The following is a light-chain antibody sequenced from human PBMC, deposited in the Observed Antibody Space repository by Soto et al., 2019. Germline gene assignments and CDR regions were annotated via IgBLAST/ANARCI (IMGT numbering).Light chain of an antibody. V-gene: IGLV2-23*01. CDR3: CSYAGSTTQTYV. CDR1: HSDVGSYNL. Sequence: QSVLTQPASVSGSPGQSITISCPGTHSDVGSYNLVSWYQQHPGKAPKVIIYEASERPSGVSDRFSGSKSGNTASLMISGLQAEDEADYYCCSYAGSTTQTYVFGSGTKVNVL. J-gene: IGLJ1*01. CDR2: EAS.